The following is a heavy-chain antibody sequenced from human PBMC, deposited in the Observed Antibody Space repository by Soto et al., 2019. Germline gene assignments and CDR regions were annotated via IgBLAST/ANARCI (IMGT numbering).Heavy chain of an antibody. V-gene: IGHV4-39*01. CDR2: IYYSGST. CDR3: ASCLVVAAILDAFDI. D-gene: IGHD2-15*01. J-gene: IGHJ3*02. Sequence: PSETLSLTCTVSGGSISSSSYYWGWIRHPPGKGLEWIGSIYYSGSTYYNPSLKSRVTISVDTSKNQFSLKLSSVTAADTAVYYCASCLVVAAILDAFDIWGQGTMVTVSS. CDR1: GGSISSSSYY.